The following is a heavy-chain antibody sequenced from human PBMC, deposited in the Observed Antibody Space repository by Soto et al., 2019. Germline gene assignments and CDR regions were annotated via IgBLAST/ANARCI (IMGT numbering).Heavy chain of an antibody. J-gene: IGHJ4*02. Sequence: ASVKVSCKASGYTFTSYGISWVRQAPGQGLEWMGWISAYNGSTNYAQKLQGRVTMTTDISTSTAYMELRSLRSDDTAAYYCARTLNDFWSGYHNPAGRYFDYWGQGTLVTVSS. CDR1: GYTFTSYG. CDR3: ARTLNDFWSGYHNPAGRYFDY. D-gene: IGHD3-3*01. CDR2: ISAYNGST. V-gene: IGHV1-18*01.